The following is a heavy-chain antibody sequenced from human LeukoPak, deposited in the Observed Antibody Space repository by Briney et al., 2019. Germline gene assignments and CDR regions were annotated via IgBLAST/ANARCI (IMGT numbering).Heavy chain of an antibody. J-gene: IGHJ6*03. Sequence: GSLRLSCAASGFTFSNYKMNWVRQAPGEGLGWVSSISSSSYIYYADSMKGRFTISRDDAKNSLYLQMNSLRAEDTAVYYCARVGATFYRCYYMDVWGKGTTVTVSS. D-gene: IGHD1-26*01. CDR2: ISSSSYI. CDR1: GFTFSNYK. V-gene: IGHV3-21*01. CDR3: ARVGATFYRCYYMDV.